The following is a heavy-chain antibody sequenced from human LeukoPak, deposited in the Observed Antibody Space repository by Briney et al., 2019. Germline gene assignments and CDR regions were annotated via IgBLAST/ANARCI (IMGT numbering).Heavy chain of an antibody. D-gene: IGHD3-22*01. CDR1: GFTFSSYW. CDR3: AKDLFRGYYDSSGYAFAI. V-gene: IGHV3-7*03. J-gene: IGHJ3*02. Sequence: GGSLRLSCAASGFTFSSYWMSWVRQAPGEGLEWVANIKQDGSEKYYVDSVKGRFTISRDNSKNTLYLQMNSLRAEDTAVYYCAKDLFRGYYDSSGYAFAIWGQGTMVTVSS. CDR2: IKQDGSEK.